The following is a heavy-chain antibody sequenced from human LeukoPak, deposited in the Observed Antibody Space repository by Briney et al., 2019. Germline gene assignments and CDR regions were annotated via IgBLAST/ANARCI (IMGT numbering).Heavy chain of an antibody. CDR3: TRVDQPDDAFDI. V-gene: IGHV3-15*01. Sequence: GGSPRLSCAASGVTFSNALMSWGRQAPGKGVEWGGRIKSKTDGGTTDYAAPVKGRFTISRDDSKSIAYLQMNSLKTEDTAVYYCTRVDQPDDAFDIWGQGTMVTVSS. CDR2: IKSKTDGGTT. J-gene: IGHJ3*02. CDR1: GVTFSNAL. D-gene: IGHD2-2*01.